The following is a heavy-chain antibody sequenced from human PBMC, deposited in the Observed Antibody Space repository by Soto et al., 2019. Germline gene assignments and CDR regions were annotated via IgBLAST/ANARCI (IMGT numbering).Heavy chain of an antibody. CDR3: ARYWAEQQLFYGMDV. V-gene: IGHV4-39*01. J-gene: IGHJ6*02. CDR1: GGSISSSSYY. CDR2: IYYSGST. D-gene: IGHD6-13*01. Sequence: SETLSLTCTVSGGSISSSSYYWGWIRQPPGKGLEWIGSIYYSGSTYYNPSLKSRVTISVDTSKNQFSLKLSSATAADTAVYYCARYWAEQQLFYGMDVWGQGTTVTVSS.